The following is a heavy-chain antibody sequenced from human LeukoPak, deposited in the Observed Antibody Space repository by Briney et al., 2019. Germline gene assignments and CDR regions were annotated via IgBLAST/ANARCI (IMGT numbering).Heavy chain of an antibody. CDR3: ARECNYYDSSGCFDY. J-gene: IGHJ4*02. D-gene: IGHD3-22*01. Sequence: ASVKVSCKASGYTFTGCYMHWVRQAPGQGLEWMGWINPNSGGTNYAQKFQGRVTMTRDTSISTAYMELSRLRSDDTAVYYCARECNYYDSSGCFDYWGQGTLVTVSS. V-gene: IGHV1-2*02. CDR2: INPNSGGT. CDR1: GYTFTGCY.